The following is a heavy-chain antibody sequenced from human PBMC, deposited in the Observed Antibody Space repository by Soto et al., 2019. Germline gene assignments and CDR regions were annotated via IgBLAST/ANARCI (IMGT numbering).Heavy chain of an antibody. D-gene: IGHD6-19*01. CDR3: VRTVSCWYWAFDI. J-gene: IGHJ3*02. CDR2: IYYSGTT. V-gene: IGHV4-39*01. Sequence: QLQLQESGPGLVKPSETLSLTCTVSSGSISNSDYYWGWVRQPPGKGLEWIGSIYYSGTTFDNPSLKSRVTMSVATSKDHFSLKVTSMTAADTAVYYCVRTVSCWYWAFDIWGQGTMVTVSS. CDR1: SGSISNSDYY.